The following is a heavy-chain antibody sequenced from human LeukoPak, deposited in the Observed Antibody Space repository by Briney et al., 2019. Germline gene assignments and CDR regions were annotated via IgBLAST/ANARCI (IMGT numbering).Heavy chain of an antibody. CDR2: ISAYNGDT. CDR1: GYTFTSYG. D-gene: IGHD2-15*01. Sequence: ASVKVSCKASGYTFTSYGVSWVRQAPGQGLEWMGWISAYNGDTNYAQKLQGRVTMTTDTSTNTAYMELRSLKSDDTAVYYCARGDCSGGSCYLPEYLQHWGQGTLATVSS. CDR3: ARGDCSGGSCYLPEYLQH. J-gene: IGHJ1*01. V-gene: IGHV1-18*01.